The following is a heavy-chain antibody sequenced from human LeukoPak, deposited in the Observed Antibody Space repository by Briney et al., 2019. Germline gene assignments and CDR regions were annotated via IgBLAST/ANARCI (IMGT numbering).Heavy chain of an antibody. Sequence: SETLSLTCAVYGGSFSGYYWSWIRQPPGKGLEWIGEINHSGSTNYNPSLKSRVTISVDTSKNQFSLKLSSVTAADTAVYYCARLVGYSSSYYYYMDVWGKGTTVTISS. CDR2: INHSGST. V-gene: IGHV4-34*01. CDR1: GGSFSGYY. J-gene: IGHJ6*03. D-gene: IGHD5-18*01. CDR3: ARLVGYSSSYYYYMDV.